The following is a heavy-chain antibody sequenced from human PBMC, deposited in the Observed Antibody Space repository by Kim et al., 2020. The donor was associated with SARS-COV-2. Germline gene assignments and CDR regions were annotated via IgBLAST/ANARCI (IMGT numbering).Heavy chain of an antibody. CDR2: IYYSGST. V-gene: IGHV4-59*13. CDR3: ARDRGYCSSTSCYGAFDI. Sequence: SETLSLTCTVSGGSISSYYWSWIRQPPGKGLEWIGYIYYSGSTNYNPPLKSRVTISVDTSKNQFSLKLSSVTAADTAVYYCARDRGYCSSTSCYGAFDIWGQGTMVTVSS. J-gene: IGHJ3*02. CDR1: GGSISSYY. D-gene: IGHD2-2*01.